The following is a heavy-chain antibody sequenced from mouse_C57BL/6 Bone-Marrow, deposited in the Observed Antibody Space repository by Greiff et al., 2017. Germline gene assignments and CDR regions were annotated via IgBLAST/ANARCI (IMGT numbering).Heavy chain of an antibody. Sequence: QVQLQQSGAELAKPGASVKLSCKASGYTFTSYWMHWVKQRPGKGLEWIGYINPSSGYTKYNQKFKDKATLTADKSSSTAYMQLSSLTSEDSAVYYCERWDDGYDGGCWYFDVWGTGTTVTVSS. J-gene: IGHJ1*03. D-gene: IGHD2-2*01. CDR1: GYTFTSYW. V-gene: IGHV1-7*01. CDR2: INPSSGYT. CDR3: ERWDDGYDGGCWYFDV.